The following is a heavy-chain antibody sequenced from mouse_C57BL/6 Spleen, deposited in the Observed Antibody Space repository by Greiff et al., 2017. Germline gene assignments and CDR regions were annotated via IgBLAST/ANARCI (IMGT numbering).Heavy chain of an antibody. V-gene: IGHV1-69*01. CDR1: GYTFTSYW. CDR3: ARWGDGYYAMDY. D-gene: IGHD2-3*01. CDR2: IDPSDSYT. J-gene: IGHJ4*01. Sequence: QVQLQQPGAELVMPGASVKLSCKASGYTFTSYWMHWVKQRPGQGLEWIGEIDPSDSYTNYNQKFKGKSTLTVDKSSSTAYMQLSSLTSEDSAVYYCARWGDGYYAMDYWGQGTSVTVSS.